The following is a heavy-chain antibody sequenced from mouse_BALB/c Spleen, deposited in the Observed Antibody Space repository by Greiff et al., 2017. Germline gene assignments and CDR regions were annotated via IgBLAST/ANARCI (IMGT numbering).Heavy chain of an antibody. CDR2: ILPGSGST. D-gene: IGHD1-1*01. CDR1: GYTFSSYW. J-gene: IGHJ4*01. V-gene: IGHV1-9*01. CDR3: ALITTVVAPCAMDY. Sequence: VQLQQSGAELMKPGASVKISCKATGYTFSSYWIEWVKQRPGHGLEWIGEILPGSGSTNYNEKFKGKATFTADTSSNTAYMQLSSLTSEDSAVYYCALITTVVAPCAMDYWGQGTSVTVSS.